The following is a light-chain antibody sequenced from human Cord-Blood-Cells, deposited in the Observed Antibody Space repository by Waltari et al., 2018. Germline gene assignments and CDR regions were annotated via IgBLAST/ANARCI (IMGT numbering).Light chain of an antibody. J-gene: IGKJ5*01. V-gene: IGKV3-20*01. Sequence: EIVLTQSPGTLSLSPGERATLSCRASQSVSSSYLAWYQQKPGQAPRLLIYGASSRATGIPEGFSGSGSGTDFTLTISRLEPEDFAVYYCQQYGSSPPSTFGQGTRLEIK. CDR1: QSVSSSY. CDR2: GAS. CDR3: QQYGSSPPST.